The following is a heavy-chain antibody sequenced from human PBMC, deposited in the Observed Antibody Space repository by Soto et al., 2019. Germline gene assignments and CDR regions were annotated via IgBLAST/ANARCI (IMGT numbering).Heavy chain of an antibody. V-gene: IGHV1-69*01. J-gene: IGHJ6*01. Sequence: QVQLVQSGAEVKKPGSSVKVSCKASGGTFSSYAISWVRQAPGQGLEWMGGIIPIFGTANYAQQFQARVTITADESTSTAYMGLSRLRSEDTAVYYCARGAVVRGVMAGKYDYYYGMDVCGQGTTVTVSS. CDR1: GGTFSSYA. CDR3: ARGAVVRGVMAGKYDYYYGMDV. D-gene: IGHD3-10*01. CDR2: IIPIFGTA.